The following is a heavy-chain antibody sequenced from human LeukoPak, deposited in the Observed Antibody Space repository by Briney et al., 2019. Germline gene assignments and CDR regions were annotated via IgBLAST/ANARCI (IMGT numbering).Heavy chain of an antibody. CDR2: ISGSGGST. Sequence: GGSLRLSCAASGFTFSSYAMSWVRQAPGKGLEWVSAISGSGGSTYYADSVKGRFTISRDSSKNTLYLQMNSLRAEDTAVYYCAKPYSSGYWYYFDYWGQGTLVTVSS. V-gene: IGHV3-23*01. CDR1: GFTFSSYA. D-gene: IGHD3-22*01. CDR3: AKPYSSGYWYYFDY. J-gene: IGHJ4*02.